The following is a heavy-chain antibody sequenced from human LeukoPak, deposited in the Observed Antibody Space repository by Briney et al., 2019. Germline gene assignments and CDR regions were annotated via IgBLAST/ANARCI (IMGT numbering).Heavy chain of an antibody. CDR2: IYHSGST. V-gene: IGHV4-30-2*01. Sequence: SETLSLTCTVSGGSISSGGYYWSWIRQPPGKGLEWIGYIYHSGSTYYNPSLKSRVTISVDRSKNQFSLKLSSVTAADTAVYYCARDAALYYFDHWSQGTLVTVSS. CDR3: ARDAALYYFDH. J-gene: IGHJ4*02. CDR1: GGSISSGGYY.